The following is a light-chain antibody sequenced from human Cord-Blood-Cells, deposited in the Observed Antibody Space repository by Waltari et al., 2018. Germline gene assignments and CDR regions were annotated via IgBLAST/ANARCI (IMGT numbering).Light chain of an antibody. CDR1: SSDVGGYNY. CDR3: SSYTSSSTQV. CDR2: GVG. V-gene: IGLV2-14*01. Sequence: QSALIQPASVCGSPGQSITISCTGTSSDVGGYNYVSWYQQHPGKAPKLMVYGVGNRPSGVSNRFSGSKSGNTASLTISGLQAEDEADYYCSSYTSSSTQVFGTGTKVTVL. J-gene: IGLJ1*01.